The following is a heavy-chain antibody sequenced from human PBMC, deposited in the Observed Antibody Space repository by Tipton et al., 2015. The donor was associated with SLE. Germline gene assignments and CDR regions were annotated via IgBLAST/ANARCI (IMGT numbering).Heavy chain of an antibody. V-gene: IGHV4-38-2*02. J-gene: IGHJ3*02. CDR1: GGSISRYY. Sequence: TLSLTCTVSGGSISRYYWGWIRQPPGKGLEWIGSIYHSGSTYYNPSLKSRVTISVDTSKNQFSLKLSSVTAADTAVYYCARVANYYYDSSGYPLRAFDIWGQGTMVTVSS. CDR2: IYHSGST. D-gene: IGHD3-22*01. CDR3: ARVANYYYDSSGYPLRAFDI.